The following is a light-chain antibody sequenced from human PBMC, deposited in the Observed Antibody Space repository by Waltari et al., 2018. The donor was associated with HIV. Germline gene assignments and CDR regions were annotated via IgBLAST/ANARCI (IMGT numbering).Light chain of an antibody. V-gene: IGLV3-25*03. CDR1: ALPKQY. CDR3: QSADSSGTYRV. J-gene: IGLJ3*02. Sequence: SYELTQPPSVSVSPGQTARITCSGDALPKQYAYWYHQKPGQAPVMVIYKDSERPSGIPERFSGSSSGTTVTLTISAVQAEDEADYYCQSADSSGTYRVFGGGTKLTVL. CDR2: KDS.